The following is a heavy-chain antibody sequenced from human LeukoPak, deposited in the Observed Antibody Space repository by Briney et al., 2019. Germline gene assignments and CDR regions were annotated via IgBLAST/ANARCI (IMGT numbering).Heavy chain of an antibody. V-gene: IGHV7-4-1*02. J-gene: IGHJ4*02. CDR1: GYTFTSYA. Sequence: GSSVKVSCKASGYTFTSYAMNWVRQAPGQGLEWMGWINTNTGNPTYAQGFTGRFVFSLDTSVSTAYLQISSLKAEDTAVYYCAREIYIAAAGTYYFDYWGQGTLVTVSS. CDR3: AREIYIAAAGTYYFDY. D-gene: IGHD6-13*01. CDR2: INTNTGNP.